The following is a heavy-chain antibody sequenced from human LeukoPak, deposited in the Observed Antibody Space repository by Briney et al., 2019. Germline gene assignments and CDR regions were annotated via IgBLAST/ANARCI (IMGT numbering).Heavy chain of an antibody. D-gene: IGHD6-6*01. CDR2: IIPIFGTA. CDR1: GGIFSNYA. V-gene: IGHV1-69*05. J-gene: IGHJ6*03. Sequence: ASVKVSCKASGGIFSNYAFSWVRQAPGQGREWMGGIIPIFGTANYAQKFQGRVTIITDESTSTAYMELSSLRSEDTAIYYCARDSSSESFYYMDVWGKGTTVTVSS. CDR3: ARDSSSESFYYMDV.